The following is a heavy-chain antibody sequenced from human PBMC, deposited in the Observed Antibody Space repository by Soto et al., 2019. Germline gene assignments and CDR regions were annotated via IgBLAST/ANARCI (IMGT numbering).Heavy chain of an antibody. CDR3: ARAKLWFGAEDGMDV. CDR2: LNSDGSST. CDR1: GFTFSSYC. V-gene: IGHV3-74*01. Sequence: EVQLVESGGVLVQPGGSLRLSCAASGFTFSSYCMHWVRQAPGKGLVWVSRLNSDGSSTSDADSVKGRFTISRDNAKNTLYLQMNRLRAEDTAVYYCARAKLWFGAEDGMDVWGQGTTVTVSS. J-gene: IGHJ6*02. D-gene: IGHD3-10*01.